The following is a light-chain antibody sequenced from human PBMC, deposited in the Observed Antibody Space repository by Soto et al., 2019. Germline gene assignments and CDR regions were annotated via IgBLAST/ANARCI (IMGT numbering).Light chain of an antibody. Sequence: EIVMTQSPSTLSVSPGETATPSSRASHSVNNYLAWYQQKPGQAPRLLIYGASSRATGIPDRFSGSGSRTDFTLTISRLEPEDFAVYFCQQYGSSPPITFGQGTRLEI. CDR1: HSVNNY. CDR2: GAS. J-gene: IGKJ5*01. V-gene: IGKV3-20*01. CDR3: QQYGSSPPIT.